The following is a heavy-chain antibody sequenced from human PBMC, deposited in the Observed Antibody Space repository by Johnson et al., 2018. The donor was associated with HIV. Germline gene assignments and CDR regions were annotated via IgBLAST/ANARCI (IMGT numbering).Heavy chain of an antibody. CDR2: IYSGGST. J-gene: IGHJ3*02. CDR1: GFTVSSNY. CDR3: ARDSGKAYYDSSGYPNDAFDI. V-gene: IGHV3-53*01. D-gene: IGHD3-22*01. Sequence: VQLVESGGGLIQPGGSLRLSCAASGFTVSSNYMSWVRQAPGKGLEWVSVIYSGGSTYYADSVKGRFTISRDNSKNTLYLQMNSLRAEDTAVYYCARDSGKAYYDSSGYPNDAFDIWGQGTLVAVSS.